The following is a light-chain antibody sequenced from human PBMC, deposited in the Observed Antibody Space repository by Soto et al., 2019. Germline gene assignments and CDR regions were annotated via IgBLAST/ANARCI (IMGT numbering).Light chain of an antibody. V-gene: IGKV1-5*03. J-gene: IGKJ1*01. Sequence: DIQMTQSPSTLSASVGDRGAITCRASDNIVHWVAWYQQKPGKAPKLLIYKAANLADEVPSRFAGSGSGTDFTLTITRLQPDDFATYYCQHYNSFSRTFGQGTKVEV. CDR3: QHYNSFSRT. CDR2: KAA. CDR1: DNIVHW.